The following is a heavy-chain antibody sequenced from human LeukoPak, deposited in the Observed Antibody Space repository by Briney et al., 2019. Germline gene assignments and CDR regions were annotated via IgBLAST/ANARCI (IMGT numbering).Heavy chain of an antibody. Sequence: GGSLRLSCVTSGLNVKNNYMFWVRQSPVKGLEWVSIIYSVGNTFYADSVRGRFTISRDNSKNTLYLQMTSLKAEDTGVYYCAREFDYGTLPGPYWGPGTLIIVSS. J-gene: IGHJ4*02. V-gene: IGHV3-53*01. CDR1: GLNVKNNY. D-gene: IGHD3-9*01. CDR2: IYSVGNT. CDR3: AREFDYGTLPGPY.